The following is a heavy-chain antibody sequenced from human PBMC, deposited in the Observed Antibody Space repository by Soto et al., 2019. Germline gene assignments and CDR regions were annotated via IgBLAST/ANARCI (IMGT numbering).Heavy chain of an antibody. D-gene: IGHD2-8*01. CDR3: ARDGLEYCTNGVCYTAPDY. J-gene: IGHJ4*02. Sequence: SETLSLTCTVSGGSISSGGYYWSWIRQHPGKGLEWIGYIYYSGSTYYNPSLKSRVTISVDTSKNQFSLKLSSVTAADTAVYYCARDGLEYCTNGVCYTAPDYWGQGTLVTVS. CDR2: IYYSGST. V-gene: IGHV4-31*03. CDR1: GGSISSGGYY.